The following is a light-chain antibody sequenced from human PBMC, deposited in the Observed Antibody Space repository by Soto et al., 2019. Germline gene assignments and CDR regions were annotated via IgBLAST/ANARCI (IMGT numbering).Light chain of an antibody. CDR3: QSYDSSLSGYV. J-gene: IGLJ1*01. CDR2: GNT. V-gene: IGLV1-40*01. CDR1: SSNIGAGYD. Sequence: QSVLTQPPSVSGAPGQRVTISRTGSSSNIGAGYDVSWYQQLPGTAPKFLIYGNTDRPSGVPDRFSGSKSGTSASLAITGLQAEDEADYYCQSYDSSLSGYVFGTGTKVTVL.